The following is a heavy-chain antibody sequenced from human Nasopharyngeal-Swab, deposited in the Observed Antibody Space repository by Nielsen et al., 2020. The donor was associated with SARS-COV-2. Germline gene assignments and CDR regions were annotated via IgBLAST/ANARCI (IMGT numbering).Heavy chain of an antibody. Sequence: GESLKISCAASGFTFNKYNFNWVRRAPGKGLEWVSSISSSSSYIYYADSVKGRFTISRDNAKNSFSLQMNSLRAEDTAVYYCARDGLDYDFWSAYFMDVWGQGTTVTVSS. J-gene: IGHJ6*02. D-gene: IGHD3-3*01. CDR2: ISSSSSYI. CDR1: GFTFNKYN. V-gene: IGHV3-21*01. CDR3: ARDGLDYDFWSAYFMDV.